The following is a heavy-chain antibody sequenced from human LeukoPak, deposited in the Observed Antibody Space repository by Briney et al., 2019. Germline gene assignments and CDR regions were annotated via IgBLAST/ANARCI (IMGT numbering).Heavy chain of an antibody. D-gene: IGHD3-10*01. J-gene: IGHJ3*02. CDR2: ISYDGSNK. Sequence: PGGSLRLSCAASGFTFSSYGMHWVRQAPGKGLEWVAVISYDGSNKYYADSVKGRFTISRDNSKNTLYLQMNSLRAEDTAIYYCARDRWFGDEDSFDIWGQGTMVTVSS. CDR1: GFTFSSYG. V-gene: IGHV3-30*03. CDR3: ARDRWFGDEDSFDI.